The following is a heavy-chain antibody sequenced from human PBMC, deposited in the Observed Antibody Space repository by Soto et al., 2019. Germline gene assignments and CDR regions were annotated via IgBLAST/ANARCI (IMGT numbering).Heavy chain of an antibody. CDR3: ARQCIVVATRGYFDL. Sequence: EVQLVESGGGLVKPGGSLRLSCAASGFTFSSYSMNWVRQAPGKGLEWVSSISSSSSYIYYADSVKGRFTISRDNSKNSLYRQMNSLTVSDTAVYYCARQCIVVATRGYFDLWGRGTLVTVSS. J-gene: IGHJ2*01. V-gene: IGHV3-21*01. CDR2: ISSSSSYI. CDR1: GFTFSSYS. D-gene: IGHD1-26*01.